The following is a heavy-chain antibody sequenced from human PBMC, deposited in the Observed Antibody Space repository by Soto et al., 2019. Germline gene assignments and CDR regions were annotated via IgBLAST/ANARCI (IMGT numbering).Heavy chain of an antibody. Sequence: ASVKVSCKESGVTFSSYTISWVRHANGQGLEWIGRIIPILSITNYSQKFQGRVTITRDTSASTAYMELSSLRSEDTAVYYCSRGGYSGYDFQIPSGYMDVWGKGTTVTVPS. CDR1: GVTFSSYT. CDR2: IIPILSIT. D-gene: IGHD5-12*01. J-gene: IGHJ6*03. V-gene: IGHV1-69*02. CDR3: SRGGYSGYDFQIPSGYMDV.